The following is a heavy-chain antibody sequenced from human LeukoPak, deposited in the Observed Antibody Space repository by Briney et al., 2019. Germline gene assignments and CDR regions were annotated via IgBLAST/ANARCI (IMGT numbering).Heavy chain of an antibody. V-gene: IGHV3-64D*06. CDR3: VRDLFGFDF. J-gene: IGHJ4*02. CDR2: IRPDGGST. D-gene: IGHD3-10*01. Sequence: GGSLRLSCSASGFMFNTLSLHWVRQAAGEGLEYVSVIRPDGGSTYYADSVRGRFTIARDNSKNMLYLQMSSLRPEDTAIYYCVRDLFGFDFWGQGSLVTVSS. CDR1: GFMFNTLS.